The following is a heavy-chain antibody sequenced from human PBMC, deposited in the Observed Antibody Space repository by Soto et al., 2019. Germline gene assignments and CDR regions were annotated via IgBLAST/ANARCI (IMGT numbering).Heavy chain of an antibody. CDR1: GYSFTSYW. CDR3: ARQEIGYWSGGSCYSDGAFDI. D-gene: IGHD2-15*01. J-gene: IGHJ3*02. CDR2: IYPGDSDT. V-gene: IGHV5-51*01. Sequence: GESLKISCKGSGYSFTSYWIGWVRQMPGKGLEWMGIIYPGDSDTRYSPSFQGQVTISADKSISTAYLQWSSLKASDTAMYYCARQEIGYWSGGSCYSDGAFDIWGQGTMVTVSS.